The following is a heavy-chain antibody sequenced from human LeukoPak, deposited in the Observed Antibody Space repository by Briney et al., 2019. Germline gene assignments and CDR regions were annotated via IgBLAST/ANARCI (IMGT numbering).Heavy chain of an antibody. CDR1: GGSFSGYY. CDR2: INHSGST. J-gene: IGHJ6*03. V-gene: IGHV4-34*01. Sequence: SETLSLTCAVYGGSFSGYYWSWIRQPPGKGLEWIGEINHSGSTNYNPSLKSRVTISVDTSKNQFSLKLSSVTAADTAVYYCARGRSYYYMDVWGKGTTVAVSS. CDR3: ARGRSYYYMDV.